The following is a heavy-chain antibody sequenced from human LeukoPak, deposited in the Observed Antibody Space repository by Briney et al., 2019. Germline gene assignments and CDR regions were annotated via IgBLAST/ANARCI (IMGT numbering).Heavy chain of an antibody. CDR1: GYTFTNYA. CDR3: ARAYQRLGQLSLPDY. V-gene: IGHV7-4-1*02. D-gene: IGHD3-16*02. J-gene: IGHJ4*02. CDR2: IHPSTGNP. Sequence: VASVKVSCKASGYTFTNYAMNWVRQAPGQGLEWMGWIHPSTGNPTYAQDFTGRFVFFLDTSVSTTYLQISSLKAEDTAVYYCARAYQRLGQLSLPDYWGQGTLVTVSS.